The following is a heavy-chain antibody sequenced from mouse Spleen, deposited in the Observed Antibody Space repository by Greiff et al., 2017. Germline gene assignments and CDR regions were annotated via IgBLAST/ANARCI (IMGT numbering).Heavy chain of an antibody. D-gene: IGHD2-1*01. CDR2: IWSGGST. V-gene: IGHV2-2*01. Sequence: VKLVESGPGLVQPSQSLSITCTVSGFSLTSYGVHWVRQSPGKGLEWLGVIWSGGSTDYNAAFISRLSISKDNSKSQVFFKMNSLQADDTAIYYCASPYGNYEAMDYWGQGTSVTVSS. CDR1: GFSLTSYG. J-gene: IGHJ4*01. CDR3: ASPYGNYEAMDY.